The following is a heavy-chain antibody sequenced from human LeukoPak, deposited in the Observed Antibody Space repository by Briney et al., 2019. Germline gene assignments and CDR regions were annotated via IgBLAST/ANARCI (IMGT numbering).Heavy chain of an antibody. J-gene: IGHJ5*02. CDR2: IYYSGST. CDR1: GGSISSSSYY. V-gene: IGHV4-39*07. Sequence: SETLSLTCTVSGGSISSSSYYWGWIRQPPGKGLEWIGSIYYSGSTYCNPSLKSRVTISVDTSKNQFSLKLSSVTAADTAVYYCARSPLVAGRSDWFDPWGQGTLVTVSS. CDR3: ARSPLVAGRSDWFDP. D-gene: IGHD6-19*01.